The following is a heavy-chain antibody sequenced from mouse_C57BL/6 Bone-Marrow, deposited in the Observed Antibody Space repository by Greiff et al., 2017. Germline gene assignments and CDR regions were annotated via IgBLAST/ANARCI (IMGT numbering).Heavy chain of an antibody. D-gene: IGHD1-1*01. Sequence: VQLQQSGPVLVKPGASVKMSCKASGYTFTDYYMNWVKQSHGKSLEWIGVINPYNGGTSYNQKFKGKATLTVDKSSSTAYMELNSLTSEDSAVYYCARETTVEGYWGQGTTLTVSS. CDR3: ARETTVEGY. CDR1: GYTFTDYY. J-gene: IGHJ2*01. CDR2: INPYNGGT. V-gene: IGHV1-19*01.